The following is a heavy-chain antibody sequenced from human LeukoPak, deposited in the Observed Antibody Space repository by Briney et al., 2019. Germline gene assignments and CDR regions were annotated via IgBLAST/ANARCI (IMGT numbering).Heavy chain of an antibody. CDR2: IYYSGST. V-gene: IGHV4-59*01. D-gene: IGHD3-16*02. CDR1: GGSISSYY. CDR3: ARVKRDFYDYVWGSYRHMLDY. Sequence: PSETLSLTCTVSGGSISSYYWSWIRQPPGKGLEWIGYIYYSGSTNYNPSLKSRVTISVDTSKNQFSLKLSSVTAADTAVYYCARVKRDFYDYVWGSYRHMLDYWGQGTLVTVSS. J-gene: IGHJ4*02.